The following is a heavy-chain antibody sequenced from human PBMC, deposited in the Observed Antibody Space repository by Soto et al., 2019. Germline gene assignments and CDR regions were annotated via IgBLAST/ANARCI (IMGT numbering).Heavy chain of an antibody. CDR2: IYYSGST. V-gene: IGHV4-39*01. D-gene: IGHD3-10*01. Sequence: TSETLSLTCTVSGGSISSSSYYWGWIRQPPGKGLEWIGSIYYSGSTYYNPSLKSRVTISVDTSKNQFSLKLSSVTAADTAVYYCARLTMVRGGEIYYYYGMDVWGQGTTVTVSS. J-gene: IGHJ6*02. CDR3: ARLTMVRGGEIYYYYGMDV. CDR1: GGSISSSSYY.